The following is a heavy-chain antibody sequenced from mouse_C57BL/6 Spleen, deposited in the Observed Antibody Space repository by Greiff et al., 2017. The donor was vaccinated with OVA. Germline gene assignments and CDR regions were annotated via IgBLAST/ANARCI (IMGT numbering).Heavy chain of an antibody. CDR1: GYSFTGYY. J-gene: IGHJ3*01. Sequence: VQLQQSGPELVKPGASVKISCKASGYSFTGYYMNWVKQSPEKSLEWIGDINPSTGGTTYNQKFKAKATLTVDKSSSTAYMQLKSLTSEDSAVYYCARGHYDEGFAYWGQGTLVTVSA. CDR3: ARGHYDEGFAY. D-gene: IGHD2-4*01. V-gene: IGHV1-42*01. CDR2: INPSTGGT.